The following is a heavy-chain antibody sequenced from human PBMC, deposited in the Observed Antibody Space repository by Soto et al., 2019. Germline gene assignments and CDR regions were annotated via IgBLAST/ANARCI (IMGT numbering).Heavy chain of an antibody. J-gene: IGHJ6*02. Sequence: GGSMRLSSGASGFNFSSYAMSWVRKTPGKGLEWVSAISGSGGSTYYADSVKGRFTISRDNSKNTLYLQMNSLRAEDTAVYYCAKDGRNTYYDFWSGYYSDYYYGMDVWGQGTTVTVSS. CDR1: GFNFSSYA. V-gene: IGHV3-23*01. CDR3: AKDGRNTYYDFWSGYYSDYYYGMDV. CDR2: ISGSGGST. D-gene: IGHD3-3*01.